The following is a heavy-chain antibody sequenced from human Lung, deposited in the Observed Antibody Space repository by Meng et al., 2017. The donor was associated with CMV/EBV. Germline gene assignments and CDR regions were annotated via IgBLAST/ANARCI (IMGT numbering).Heavy chain of an antibody. CDR1: GFTFSSYE. Sequence: GGSLRLXCTASGFTFSSYEMNWVRQAPGKGLEWVSYISSSGSTVSYGDSVKGRFTISRDNAKNSLYLQMNSLRAEDTAVYYCARDRPTHLIYCSNDNCYSNVMDVXRQGXTVTVSS. CDR3: ARDRPTHLIYCSNDNCYSNVMDV. CDR2: ISSSGSTV. V-gene: IGHV3-48*03. D-gene: IGHD2-2*01. J-gene: IGHJ6*02.